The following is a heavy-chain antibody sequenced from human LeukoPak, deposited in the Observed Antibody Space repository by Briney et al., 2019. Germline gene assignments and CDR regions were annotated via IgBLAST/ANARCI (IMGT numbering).Heavy chain of an antibody. Sequence: SETLSLTCTVSGGSISSYYWSWIRQPPGKGLEWIGYIYYSGSTNYNPSLKSRVTISVDTSKNQFPLKLSSVTAADTAVYYCARSLGTYSGYDWNYFDYWGQGTLVTVSS. V-gene: IGHV4-59*01. D-gene: IGHD5-12*01. CDR1: GGSISSYY. J-gene: IGHJ4*02. CDR3: ARSLGTYSGYDWNYFDY. CDR2: IYYSGST.